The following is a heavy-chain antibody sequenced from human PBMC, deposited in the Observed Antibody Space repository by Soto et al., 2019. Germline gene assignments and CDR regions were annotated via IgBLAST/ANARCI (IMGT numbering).Heavy chain of an antibody. D-gene: IGHD5-12*01. J-gene: IGHJ4*02. CDR3: ARDMGLSGYSSAFDY. V-gene: IGHV3-7*01. Sequence: EVQFVESGGDLVQPGGSLRLSCAASGFAFSQYWINWVRQSPGKGLEWVAIMNQDGSKRYYGASVMGRFTISRDNGKNSLYLQMNSLRDDDTSGYFCARDMGLSGYSSAFDYWGLGTRVTVTS. CDR2: MNQDGSKR. CDR1: GFAFSQYW.